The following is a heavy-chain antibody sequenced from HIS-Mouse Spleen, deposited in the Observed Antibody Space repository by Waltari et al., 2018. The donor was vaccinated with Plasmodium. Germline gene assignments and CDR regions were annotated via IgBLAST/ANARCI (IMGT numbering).Heavy chain of an antibody. J-gene: IGHJ6*02. Sequence: QVQLVESGGGVVQPGRSLRLSCAASGFTFSSYDMHWVRQAPGKGLEWVAVISYDGSNKYYADSVKGRFTISRDNSKNTLYLQMNSLRAEDTAVYYCARAHTGYSSSWYYYGMDVWGQGTTVTVSS. CDR3: ARAHTGYSSSWYYYGMDV. CDR1: GFTFSSYD. D-gene: IGHD6-13*01. V-gene: IGHV3-30*04. CDR2: ISYDGSNK.